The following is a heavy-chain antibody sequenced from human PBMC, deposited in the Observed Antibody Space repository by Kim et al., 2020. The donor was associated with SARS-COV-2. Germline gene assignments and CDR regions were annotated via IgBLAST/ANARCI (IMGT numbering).Heavy chain of an antibody. V-gene: IGHV1-2*06. CDR2: INPGSGGT. Sequence: SVKVSCKASGYTFTGYYVHWVRQTPGQGLEWVGRINPGSGGTNYAQKFQGRVTMTRDTSITTAYLELSSLRSDDTAFYYCARIDSAVITWGQGTLVTVSS. CDR1: GYTFTGYY. CDR3: ARIDSAVIT. J-gene: IGHJ5*02. D-gene: IGHD2-21*01.